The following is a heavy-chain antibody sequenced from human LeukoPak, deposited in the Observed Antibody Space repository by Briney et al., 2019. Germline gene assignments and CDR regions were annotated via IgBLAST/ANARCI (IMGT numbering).Heavy chain of an antibody. V-gene: IGHV1-46*01. CDR3: ARQIAAAGTNDY. J-gene: IGHJ4*02. CDR1: GYTFTSYY. Sequence: ASVKVSCKASGYTFTSYYMHWVRQAPGQGLEWMGIINPSGGSTSYAQKFQGRVTMTRDTSTSTAYLQWSSLKASDAAMYYCARQIAAAGTNDYWGQGPWSPSPQ. D-gene: IGHD6-13*01. CDR2: INPSGGST.